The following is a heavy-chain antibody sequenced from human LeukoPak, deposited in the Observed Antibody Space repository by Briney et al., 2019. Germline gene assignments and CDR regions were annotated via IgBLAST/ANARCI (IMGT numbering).Heavy chain of an antibody. CDR3: AKELLKSYYYGSGSYSFDY. J-gene: IGHJ4*02. V-gene: IGHV3-30*18. CDR1: GFTFRSYG. CDR2: ISFDGKST. Sequence: SGGSLRLSCAASGFTFRSYGMHWVRQAPGKGLEWVAIISFDGKSTYFADSVKGRVTISRDNSKNTLYLQVNSLRADDTAVYYCAKELLKSYYYGSGSYSFDYWGQGTLVTVSS. D-gene: IGHD3-10*01.